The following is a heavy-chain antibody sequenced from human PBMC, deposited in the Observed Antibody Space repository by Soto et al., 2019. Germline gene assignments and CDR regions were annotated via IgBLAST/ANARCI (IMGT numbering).Heavy chain of an antibody. Sequence: QVELVESGGGVVQPGGSLRLACAASVFTFSSYGMHWVRQAPGKGLEWVAVIWFDGSKDFYAASVEGRFTISRDNSKNMVYLEMNSPRDVDTAVYYCARAVPAAKGWFDSWGQGTVVTVSS. V-gene: IGHV3-33*01. CDR1: VFTFSSYG. CDR2: IWFDGSKD. J-gene: IGHJ5*01. D-gene: IGHD2-2*01. CDR3: ARAVPAAKGWFDS.